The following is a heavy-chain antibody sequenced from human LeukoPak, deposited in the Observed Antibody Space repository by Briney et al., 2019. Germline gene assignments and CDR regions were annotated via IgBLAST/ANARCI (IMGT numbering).Heavy chain of an antibody. CDR3: VKVGGSGSYYNTPFDS. CDR1: GFTFNDHA. J-gene: IGHJ4*02. V-gene: IGHV3-9*01. CDR2: ISWNSDTI. D-gene: IGHD3-10*01. Sequence: PGGSLRLSCAASGFTFNDHAMNWVRQAPGKGLEWVSGISWNSDTIGYADSVKGRFTISRDNAKRSLYLQMNSLRPEDTALYYCVKVGGSGSYYNTPFDSWGQGALVTVSS.